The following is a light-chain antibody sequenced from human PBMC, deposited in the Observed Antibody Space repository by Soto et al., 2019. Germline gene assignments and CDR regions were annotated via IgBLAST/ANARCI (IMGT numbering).Light chain of an antibody. V-gene: IGLV2-14*01. CDR1: SSDVGGYNY. CDR3: TSYTTTGTWV. Sequence: QSALTQPASVSGSPGQSITISCTGTSSDVGGYNYVSWYQQHPGKAPKLMIYNVNDRPSGVSNRFSGSKSGNTASLTISGLQAEDEADYYCTSYTTTGTWVFGGGTKPTVL. J-gene: IGLJ3*02. CDR2: NVN.